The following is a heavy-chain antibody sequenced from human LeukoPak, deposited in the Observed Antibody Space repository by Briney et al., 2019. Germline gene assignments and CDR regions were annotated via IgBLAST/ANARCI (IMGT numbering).Heavy chain of an antibody. V-gene: IGHV3-53*04. CDR2: IYSGGST. CDR1: GFTVSSNY. J-gene: IGHJ6*02. Sequence: GGSLRLSCAASGFTVSSNYMSWVRQAPGKGLEWVSVIYSGGSTYYADSVKGRFTISRHNSKNTLYLQMNSLRAEDTAVYYCARARGYSYGTGYYYYGMDVWGQGTMVTVSS. D-gene: IGHD5-18*01. CDR3: ARARGYSYGTGYYYYGMDV.